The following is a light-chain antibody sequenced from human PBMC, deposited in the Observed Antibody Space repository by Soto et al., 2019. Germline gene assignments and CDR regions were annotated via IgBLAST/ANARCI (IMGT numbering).Light chain of an antibody. J-gene: IGKJ1*01. Sequence: DIQMTQSPSTLSASVGDRVTITCRASQSISSWLAWYQQKPGKAPKLLIYKASSLESGVPSRFSGSGSGTEFTLTISSLQPDDFATHYCQQYNSYSQETFGQGTKVDIK. CDR1: QSISSW. V-gene: IGKV1-5*03. CDR3: QQYNSYSQET. CDR2: KAS.